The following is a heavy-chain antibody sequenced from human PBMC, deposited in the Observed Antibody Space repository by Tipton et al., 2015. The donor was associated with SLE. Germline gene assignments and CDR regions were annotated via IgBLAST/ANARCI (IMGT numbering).Heavy chain of an antibody. CDR1: GGSISSSSYY. J-gene: IGHJ5*02. Sequence: TLSLTCTVSGGSISSSSYYWGWIRQPPGKGLEWIGSIYYSGRTYYNPSLKSRVTISVDTSKNQFSLKLSSVTAADTTVYYCARTFPYGGFDPWGQGTLVTVSS. V-gene: IGHV4-39*07. CDR2: IYYSGRT. CDR3: ARTFPYGGFDP. D-gene: IGHD4-23*01.